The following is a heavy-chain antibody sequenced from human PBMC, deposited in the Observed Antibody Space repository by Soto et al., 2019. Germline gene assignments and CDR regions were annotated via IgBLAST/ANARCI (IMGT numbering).Heavy chain of an antibody. D-gene: IGHD5-18*01. Sequence: QVQLVQSGAEVKKPGASVKVSCKASGYTFTSYGISWVRQAPGQGLEWMGWISAYNGNTNYAQKRKGRVTMTTDTSTSTAYMELRSLRSDDTAVYYCARDLRVDTAMVAFFDYWGQGTLVTVSS. CDR1: GYTFTSYG. CDR3: ARDLRVDTAMVAFFDY. V-gene: IGHV1-18*01. J-gene: IGHJ4*02. CDR2: ISAYNGNT.